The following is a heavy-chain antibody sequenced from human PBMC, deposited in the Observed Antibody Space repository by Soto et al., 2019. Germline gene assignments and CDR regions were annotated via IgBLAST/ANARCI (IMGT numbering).Heavy chain of an antibody. V-gene: IGHV4-31*03. D-gene: IGHD5-12*01. Sequence: KAWETLSLTCTVSGGSISSGGYYWSWIRQHPGKGLEWIGYIYYSGSTYYNPSLKSRVTISVDTSTNQFSLKLSSVTAADTAVYYCARDTSGYDYLDFWGQGTLVTVSS. J-gene: IGHJ4*02. CDR2: IYYSGST. CDR3: ARDTSGYDYLDF. CDR1: GGSISSGGYY.